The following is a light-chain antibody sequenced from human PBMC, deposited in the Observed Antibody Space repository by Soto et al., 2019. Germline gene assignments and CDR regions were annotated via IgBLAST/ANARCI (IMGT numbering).Light chain of an antibody. CDR1: QSISRS. CDR3: QQYKSYLLT. V-gene: IGKV1-5*01. J-gene: IGKJ3*01. CDR2: DAS. Sequence: DIPMTQSPSTLSASVGDRVTITCRASQSISRSLAWYQQKPGKAPNLLIYDASSLESGVPSRFSGSGFGTEFTLTSSSLQPDDFATYYCQQYKSYLLTFGPGTTVDIK.